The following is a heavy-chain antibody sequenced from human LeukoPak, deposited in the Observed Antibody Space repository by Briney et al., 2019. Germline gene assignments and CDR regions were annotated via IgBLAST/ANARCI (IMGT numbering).Heavy chain of an antibody. J-gene: IGHJ4*02. CDR2: ISSSGSTI. D-gene: IGHD6-19*01. CDR3: ARGDLRGWYLFDY. V-gene: IGHV3-48*03. Sequence: GGSLRLSCAASGFTFSSYEMNWVRQAPGKGLEWVSYISSSGSTIYYADSVKGRFTISRDNAKNSLYLQMNSLRAEDTAVYYCARGDLRGWYLFDYWGQGTLVTVSS. CDR1: GFTFSSYE.